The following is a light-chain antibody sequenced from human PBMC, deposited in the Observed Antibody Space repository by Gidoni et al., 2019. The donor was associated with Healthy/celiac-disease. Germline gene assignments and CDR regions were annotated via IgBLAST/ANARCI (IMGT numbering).Light chain of an antibody. J-gene: IGKJ3*01. CDR2: AAS. V-gene: IGKV1-39*01. CDR1: QSISIY. CDR3: KQSYSTPFT. Sequence: DIQMTQSPSSLSASVGDRVTIPCRASQSISIYLNWYQQKPGKAPKLLIYAASSLQSGVPSRFSGSGSGTDFTRTISSLQPEDFATYYCKQSYSTPFTFGPGTKVDIK.